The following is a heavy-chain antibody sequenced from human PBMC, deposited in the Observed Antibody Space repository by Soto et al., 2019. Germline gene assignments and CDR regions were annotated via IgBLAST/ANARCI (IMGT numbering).Heavy chain of an antibody. V-gene: IGHV3-74*03. CDR2: INTDGSVA. Sequence: GGSLRLSCAASGFTFTNAWMSWVRQAPGKGLVWVSRINTDGSVAMYEDSVKGRFTISRDNAKNTLYLHMNSLRAEDTAVYYCARGSGYYGVWGQGTLVTVSS. CDR1: GFTFTNAW. CDR3: ARGSGYYGV. J-gene: IGHJ4*02. D-gene: IGHD3-22*01.